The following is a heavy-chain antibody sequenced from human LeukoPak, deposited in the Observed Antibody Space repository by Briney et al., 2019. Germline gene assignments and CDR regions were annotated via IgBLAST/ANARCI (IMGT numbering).Heavy chain of an antibody. Sequence: PSETLSLTCTVSGGSISSSSYYWGWIRRPPGKGLEWIGSIYYSGSTYYNPSLRSRVTISLDTSKNQFSLKLSSVTAADTAVYYCARASEDYYYYYMDVWGKGTTVTISS. CDR1: GGSISSSSYY. J-gene: IGHJ6*03. CDR2: IYYSGST. V-gene: IGHV4-39*07. CDR3: ARASEDYYYYYMDV. D-gene: IGHD1-14*01.